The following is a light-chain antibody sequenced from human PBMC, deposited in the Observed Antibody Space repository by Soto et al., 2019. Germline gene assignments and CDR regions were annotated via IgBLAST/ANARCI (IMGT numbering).Light chain of an antibody. CDR1: QSVSTNN. CDR3: QQFRSSPLT. J-gene: IGKJ4*01. CDR2: GAS. Sequence: IVLTQSPGTLSSSPGERATLSCRASQSVSTNNLAWYQQRPGQAPRLLIYGASTRATGIPARFSGSGSGTDFSLTISRLEPEDFAVYYCQQFRSSPLTFGGGTKVDIK. V-gene: IGKV3-20*01.